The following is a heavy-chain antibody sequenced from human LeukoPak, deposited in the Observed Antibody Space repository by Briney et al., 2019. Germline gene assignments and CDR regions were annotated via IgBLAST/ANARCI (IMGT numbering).Heavy chain of an antibody. CDR1: GGSISGGGYY. V-gene: IGHV4-31*03. CDR2: IYYSGST. Sequence: SQTLSLTCTVSGGSISGGGYYWSWIRQHPGKGLEWIGYIYYSGSTYYNPSLKSRVTISVDTSKNQFSLKLSSVTAADTAVYYCAREGITMVRGVPNYYYGMDVWGKGTTVTVSS. D-gene: IGHD3-10*01. J-gene: IGHJ6*04. CDR3: AREGITMVRGVPNYYYGMDV.